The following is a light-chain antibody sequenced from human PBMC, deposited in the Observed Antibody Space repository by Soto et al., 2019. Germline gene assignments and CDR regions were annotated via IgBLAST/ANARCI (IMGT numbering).Light chain of an antibody. V-gene: IGKV1-5*01. CDR3: QHYNSYPWT. Sequence: DIQMTQSPSTLSASIGDRVTITCRASQTINNWLAWYQQKPGKAPNLLIYHASNLETGVPSRFSGSAFGTEFSLAISSLQPDDFANSYCQHYNSYPWTFGQGTKVEIK. CDR2: HAS. J-gene: IGKJ1*01. CDR1: QTINNW.